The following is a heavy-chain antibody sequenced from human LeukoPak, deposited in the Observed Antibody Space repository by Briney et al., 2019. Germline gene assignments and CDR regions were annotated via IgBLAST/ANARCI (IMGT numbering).Heavy chain of an antibody. Sequence: SETLSLTCTVSGGSISSYYWSWIRQPPGKGLEWIGYIYYSGSTNYNPSLKGRVTISVDTSKNQFSLKLSSVTAADTAVYYCARTSPDTAMVSKYYFDYWGQGTLVTVSS. CDR1: GGSISSYY. D-gene: IGHD5-18*01. V-gene: IGHV4-59*08. CDR3: ARTSPDTAMVSKYYFDY. J-gene: IGHJ4*02. CDR2: IYYSGST.